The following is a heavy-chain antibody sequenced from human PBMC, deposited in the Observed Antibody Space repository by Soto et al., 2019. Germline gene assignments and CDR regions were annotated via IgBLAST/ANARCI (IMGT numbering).Heavy chain of an antibody. V-gene: IGHV4-39*02. CDR1: GGSIRGNSYY. Sequence: QVQLQESGPGLVKPSETLSLTCTVSGGSIRGNSYYWAWIRQPPGKGLEWIGRLYYDVTTHYNPSLESRVTISVAPSKNLLSLRLSSVTAADSPFYYFTRDKDPPGDVYNFGYCGQGSLVTVSS. CDR3: TRDKDPPGDVYNFGY. CDR2: LYYDVTT. D-gene: IGHD1-1*01. J-gene: IGHJ4*02.